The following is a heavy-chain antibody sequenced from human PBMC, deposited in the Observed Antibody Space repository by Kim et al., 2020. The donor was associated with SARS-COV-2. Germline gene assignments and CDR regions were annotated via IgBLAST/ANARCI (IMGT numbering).Heavy chain of an antibody. V-gene: IGHV3-21*01. J-gene: IGHJ6*02. CDR2: ISISSSYI. D-gene: IGHD3-10*01. Sequence: GGSLRLSCAASGFTFSSYSMNWVRQAPGKGLEWVSSISISSSYIYYADSVKGRFTISRDNAKNSLYLQMNSLRAEDTAVYYCARDRGRITMVRGVRRYDYGMDVWGQGTTVTVSS. CDR3: ARDRGRITMVRGVRRYDYGMDV. CDR1: GFTFSSYS.